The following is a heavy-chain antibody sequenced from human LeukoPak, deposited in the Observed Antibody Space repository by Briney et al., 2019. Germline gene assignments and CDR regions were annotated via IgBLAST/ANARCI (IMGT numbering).Heavy chain of an antibody. J-gene: IGHJ3*02. CDR2: IRYDGSNK. CDR1: GFTFSSYG. CDR3: ASGYGCSGGSCYAFDI. Sequence: GGSLRLSCAASGFTFSSYGMHWVRQAPGKGLEWVAFIRYDGSNKYYADSVKGRFTISRDNAKNSLYLQMNSLRAEDTAVYYCASGYGCSGGSCYAFDIWGQGTMVTVSS. V-gene: IGHV3-30*02. D-gene: IGHD2-15*01.